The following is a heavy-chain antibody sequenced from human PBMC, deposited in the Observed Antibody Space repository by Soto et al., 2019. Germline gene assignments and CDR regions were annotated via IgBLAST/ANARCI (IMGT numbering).Heavy chain of an antibody. V-gene: IGHV4-34*01. D-gene: IGHD3-10*01. CDR3: ARGFGYYGSGSNPFYYMDV. CDR1: GGSFSGYY. J-gene: IGHJ6*03. Sequence: SETLSLTCAVYGGSFSGYYWSWIRQPPGKGLEWIGEINHSGSTNYNPSLKSRVTISVDTSKNQFSLKLSSVTAADTAVYYCARGFGYYGSGSNPFYYMDVWGKGTTVTVSS. CDR2: INHSGST.